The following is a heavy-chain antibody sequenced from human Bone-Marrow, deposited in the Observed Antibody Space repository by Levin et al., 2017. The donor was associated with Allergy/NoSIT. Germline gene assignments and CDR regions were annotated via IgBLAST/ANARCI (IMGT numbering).Heavy chain of an antibody. CDR3: RAGHY. D-gene: IGHD6-19*01. CDR1: GFTVYNNY. J-gene: IGHJ4*02. Sequence: GESLKISCAASGFTVYNNYMSWVRQAPGKGLEWVSFIYSGGGTYYADSVRGRFTISRDRSENTLFLQMNSLTADDTAIYYCRAGHYWGRGTLVTVSS. CDR2: IYSGGGT. V-gene: IGHV3-53*01.